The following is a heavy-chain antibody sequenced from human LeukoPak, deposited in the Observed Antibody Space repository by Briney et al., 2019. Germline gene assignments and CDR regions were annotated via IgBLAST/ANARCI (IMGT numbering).Heavy chain of an antibody. Sequence: SETLSLTCTVSGGSISSYYWSWIRQPPGKGLEWIGEINHSGSTNYNPSLKSRVTISVDTSKNQFSLKLSSVTAEDTAVYYCARGASRDSGNYIVDYWGQGTLVTVSS. CDR1: GGSISSYY. V-gene: IGHV4-34*01. D-gene: IGHD3-10*01. CDR2: INHSGST. CDR3: ARGASRDSGNYIVDY. J-gene: IGHJ4*02.